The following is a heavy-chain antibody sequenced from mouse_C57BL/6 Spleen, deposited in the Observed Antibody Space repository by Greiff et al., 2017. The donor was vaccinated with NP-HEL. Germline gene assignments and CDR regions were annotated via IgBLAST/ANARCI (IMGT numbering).Heavy chain of an antibody. CDR3: ARKVTTSYWYFDV. CDR1: GYSITSGYY. D-gene: IGHD2-5*01. V-gene: IGHV3-6*01. CDR2: ISYDGSN. Sequence: EVQLQQSGPGLVKPSQSLSLTCSVTGYSITSGYYWNWIRQFPGNKLEWMGYISYDGSNNYNPSLKNRISITRDTSKNQFFLKLNSVTTEDTATYYCARKVTTSYWYFDVWGTGTTVTVSS. J-gene: IGHJ1*03.